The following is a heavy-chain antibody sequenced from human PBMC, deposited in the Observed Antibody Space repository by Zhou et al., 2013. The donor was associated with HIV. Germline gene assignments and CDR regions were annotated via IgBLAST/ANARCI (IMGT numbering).Heavy chain of an antibody. CDR3: ARDVNTSGYYGFSDY. CDR1: GYTFTGYY. V-gene: IGHV1-2*02. CDR2: INPYSGGT. Sequence: QVQLVQSGAEVKKPGASVKVSCKASGYTFTGYYLHWVRQAPGQGLEWMGWINPYSGGTRSAEKFQGRVTMTRDTSISTAYMELNSLRSDDTAVYYCARDVNTSGYYGFSDYWGQGTLVTVFS. J-gene: IGHJ4*02. D-gene: IGHD6-19*01.